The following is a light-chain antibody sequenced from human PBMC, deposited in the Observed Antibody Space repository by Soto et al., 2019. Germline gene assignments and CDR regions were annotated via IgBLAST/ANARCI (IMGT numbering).Light chain of an antibody. CDR1: QTVSRY. CDR2: AAS. V-gene: IGKV1-39*01. Sequence: DIQLTQSPSSLSASVGDTVTITCRASQTVSRYLNWYQQKSGTAPKLLIYAASTLHTGVPSRFSGSGSGTDFTLTISSLQPEDFATYYCQQSYSTPVTFGQGTKVDI. J-gene: IGKJ1*01. CDR3: QQSYSTPVT.